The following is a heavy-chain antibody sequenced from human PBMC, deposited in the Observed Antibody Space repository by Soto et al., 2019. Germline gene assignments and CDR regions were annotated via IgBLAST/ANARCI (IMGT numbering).Heavy chain of an antibody. CDR2: INHSGST. Sequence: SETLSLTCAVYGGSFSGYYWSWIRQPPGKGLEWIGEINHSGSTNYNPSPKSRVTISVDTSKNQFSLKLSSVTAADTAVYYCASLEYDFWSGMPIDYWGQGTLVTVSS. J-gene: IGHJ4*02. D-gene: IGHD3-3*01. V-gene: IGHV4-34*01. CDR3: ASLEYDFWSGMPIDY. CDR1: GGSFSGYY.